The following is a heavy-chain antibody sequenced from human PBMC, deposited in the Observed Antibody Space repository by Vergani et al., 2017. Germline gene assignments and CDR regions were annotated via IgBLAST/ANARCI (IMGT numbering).Heavy chain of an antibody. V-gene: IGHV1-46*01. CDR3: ARDPPVVVPAATDGEDWFDP. D-gene: IGHD2-2*01. CDR2: INPSGGST. CDR1: GYTFTSYY. Sequence: QVQLVQSGAEVKKPGASVKVSCKASGYTFTSYYMHWVRQAPGQGLEWMGIINPSGGSTSYAQKFQGRVTMTRDTSTSTVYMELSSLRSEDTAVYYCARDPPVVVPAATDGEDWFDPWGQGTLVTVSS. J-gene: IGHJ5*02.